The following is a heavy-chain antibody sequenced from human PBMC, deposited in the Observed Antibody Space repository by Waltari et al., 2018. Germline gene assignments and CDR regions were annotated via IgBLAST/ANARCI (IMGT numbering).Heavy chain of an antibody. CDR1: GFACSRKA. D-gene: IGHD1-26*01. V-gene: IGHV3-23*03. J-gene: IGHJ1*01. CDR2: IYAGSNT. CDR3: AKDSLFLSGSYFRH. Sequence: EVQLLDSGGGFVQPGGSRRLSCAASGFACSRKAMSWVRLAPGKGLELFSVIYAGSNTYYADSVKGRFNISRDNSKNTVYLQMNGLRGEDTGLYYCAKDSLFLSGSYFRHWGLGTLVTVSS.